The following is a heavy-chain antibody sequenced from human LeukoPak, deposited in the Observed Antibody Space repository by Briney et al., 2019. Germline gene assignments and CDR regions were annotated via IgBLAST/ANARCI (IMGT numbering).Heavy chain of an antibody. V-gene: IGHV3-74*01. CDR2: IKSDGSGT. D-gene: IGHD4-23*01. CDR3: ARGDYDGSGY. Sequence: SGGSLRLSCTASGFSFSSYWMHWVRQAPGKGLVWVSHIKSDGSGTTYADSVKGRFTISRDNAKNTVYLQMNSVRAEDTAVYFCARGDYDGSGYWGQGTLVTVSS. J-gene: IGHJ4*02. CDR1: GFSFSSYW.